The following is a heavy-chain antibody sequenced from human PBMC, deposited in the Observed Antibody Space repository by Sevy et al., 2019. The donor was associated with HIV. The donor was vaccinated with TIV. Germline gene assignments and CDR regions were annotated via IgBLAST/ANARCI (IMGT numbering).Heavy chain of an antibody. CDR1: GFTFNSYA. Sequence: GGSLRLSCAASGFTFNSYAMSWVRQAPGKGLEWVSAISGSGGSTYSADSVKGRFTISRDNSKNTLYLQMDGLRADDTAVYYGAKGYGSGSPPDYWGQGTLVTVSS. J-gene: IGHJ4*02. D-gene: IGHD3-10*01. CDR2: ISGSGGST. V-gene: IGHV3-23*01. CDR3: AKGYGSGSPPDY.